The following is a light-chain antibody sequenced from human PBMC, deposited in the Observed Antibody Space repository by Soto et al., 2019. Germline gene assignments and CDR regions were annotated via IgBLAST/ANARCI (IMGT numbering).Light chain of an antibody. CDR1: QGISSY. V-gene: IGKV1-9*01. J-gene: IGKJ1*01. CDR2: AAS. Sequence: IQLTQSPSSLSASVGDRVTITCRASQGISSYLAWYQQKPGKAPKLLIYAASTLQSGVPSRFSGSGSGTDFTLTISSLQPEDFATYSCQQLNSYPRTFGQGTK. CDR3: QQLNSYPRT.